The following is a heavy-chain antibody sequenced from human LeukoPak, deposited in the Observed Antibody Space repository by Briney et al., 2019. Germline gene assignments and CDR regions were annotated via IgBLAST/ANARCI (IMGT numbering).Heavy chain of an antibody. CDR3: AKDGSRGYSYGLFDY. CDR2: IWYDGSNK. CDR1: GFTFSSYG. Sequence: GGSLRLSCAASGFTFSSYGMHWVRQAPGKGLEWVAVIWYDGSNKYYADSVKGRFTISRDNSKNTLYLQMNSLRAEDTAVYYCAKDGSRGYSYGLFDYWGQGTLVTVSS. D-gene: IGHD5-18*01. V-gene: IGHV3-30*02. J-gene: IGHJ4*02.